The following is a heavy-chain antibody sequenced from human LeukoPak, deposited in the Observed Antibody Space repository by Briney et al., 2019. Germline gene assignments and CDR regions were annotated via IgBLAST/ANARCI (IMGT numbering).Heavy chain of an antibody. CDR3: AKFRDTMLRGLIPYFDS. J-gene: IGHJ4*02. D-gene: IGHD3-10*01. Sequence: GGSLRLSCAASGFTCSSYAMSWVRQAPGKGQEWVSAISDSGGSAYYADSVKGRLTISRDNSKNSLYLQMNSLRVEDTAVYYCAKFRDTMLRGLIPYFDSWGQGTLVTVSS. V-gene: IGHV3-23*01. CDR1: GFTCSSYA. CDR2: ISDSGGSA.